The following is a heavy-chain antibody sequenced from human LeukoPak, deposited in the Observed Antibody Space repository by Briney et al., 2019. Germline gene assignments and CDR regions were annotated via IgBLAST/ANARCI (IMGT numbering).Heavy chain of an antibody. Sequence: TSVKVSCKASGYTFTSYGISWVRQAPGQGLEWMGWISAYNGNTNYAQKFQGRVTMTRDTSISTAYMELSRLRSDDTAVYYCARDLDESVDYFDYWGQGTLVTVSS. J-gene: IGHJ4*02. CDR2: ISAYNGNT. V-gene: IGHV1-18*01. CDR1: GYTFTSYG. CDR3: ARDLDESVDYFDY.